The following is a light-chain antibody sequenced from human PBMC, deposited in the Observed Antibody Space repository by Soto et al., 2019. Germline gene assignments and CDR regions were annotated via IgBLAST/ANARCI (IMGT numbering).Light chain of an antibody. V-gene: IGLV2-14*03. J-gene: IGLJ2*01. CDR2: DVT. CDR1: SSDVGAYNF. CDR3: SSYTTSNTLV. Sequence: QSALTQPASVSGSPGQSITISCTGTSSDVGAYNFVSWYQQHPGKAPKLMIYDVTNRPSGVSSRFSGSKSGNTASLAISGLQAEHEADYYCSSYTTSNTLVFGGGTKVTVL.